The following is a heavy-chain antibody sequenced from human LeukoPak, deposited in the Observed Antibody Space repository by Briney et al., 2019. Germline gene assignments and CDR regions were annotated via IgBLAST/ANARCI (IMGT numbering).Heavy chain of an antibody. CDR1: GYTLTGYY. V-gene: IGHV1-2*02. CDR3: ARGEWELGGNAFDI. Sequence: GASVKVSCEASGYTLTGYYMHWVRQAPGQGLEWMGWINPNSGGTNYAQKFQGRVTMTRDTSISTAYMELSRLRSDDTAVYYCARGEWELGGNAFDIWGQGTMVTVSS. D-gene: IGHD1-26*01. CDR2: INPNSGGT. J-gene: IGHJ3*02.